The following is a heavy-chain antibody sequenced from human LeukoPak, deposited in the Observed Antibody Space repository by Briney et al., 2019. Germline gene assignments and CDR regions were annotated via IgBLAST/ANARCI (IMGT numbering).Heavy chain of an antibody. Sequence: GGSLRLSCAASGFTFSSYAMHWVRQAPGKGLEWVAGISYDGSNKYYADSVKGRFTISRDDSKNTLYLQMNSLRAEDTAVYCCARDGSGSYGHAFDIWGQGTMVTVSS. CDR2: ISYDGSNK. V-gene: IGHV3-30-3*01. J-gene: IGHJ3*02. CDR1: GFTFSSYA. D-gene: IGHD3-10*01. CDR3: ARDGSGSYGHAFDI.